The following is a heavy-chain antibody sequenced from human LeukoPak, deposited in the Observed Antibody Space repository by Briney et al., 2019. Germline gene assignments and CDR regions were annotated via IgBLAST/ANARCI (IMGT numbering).Heavy chain of an antibody. CDR3: ASGTVAHYFDY. CDR2: INHSGST. V-gene: IGHV4-34*01. CDR1: GGSFSGYY. D-gene: IGHD4-11*01. J-gene: IGHJ4*02. Sequence: PSETLSLTCAVYGGSFSGYYWSWIRQPPGKGLEWIGEINHSGSTNYNPSLKSRVTISVDTSKNQFSLKPSSVTAADTAVYYCASGTVAHYFDYWGQGTLVTVSS.